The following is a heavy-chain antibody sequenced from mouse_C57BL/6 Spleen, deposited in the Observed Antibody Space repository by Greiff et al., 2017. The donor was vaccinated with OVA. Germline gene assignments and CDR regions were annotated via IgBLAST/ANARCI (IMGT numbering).Heavy chain of an antibody. D-gene: IGHD1-1*01. CDR1: GYTFTSYW. CDR2: IHPNSGST. J-gene: IGHJ4*01. Sequence: VQLQQPGAELVKPGASVKLSCKASGYTFTSYWMHWVKQRPGQGLEWIGMIHPNSGSTNYNEKFKSKATLTVDKSSSTAYMQLSSLTSEDSAVYYCAGATVNYAMDYWGQGTSVTVSS. CDR3: AGATVNYAMDY. V-gene: IGHV1-64*01.